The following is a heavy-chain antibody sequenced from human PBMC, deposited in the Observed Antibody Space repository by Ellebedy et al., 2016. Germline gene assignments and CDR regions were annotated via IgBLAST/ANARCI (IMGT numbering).Heavy chain of an antibody. D-gene: IGHD3-16*01. CDR2: ISYDGNIR. CDR1: GFTFSTYG. CDR3: ARQLGD. J-gene: IGHJ4*02. V-gene: IGHV3-30*04. Sequence: GGSLRLSCAASGFTFSTYGMHWVRQAPGKGLDWVAVISYDGNIRYYANSVKGRFTISRDNSKNTLFLQMNSLKIEDTAVYYCARQLGDWGQGTLVTVSS.